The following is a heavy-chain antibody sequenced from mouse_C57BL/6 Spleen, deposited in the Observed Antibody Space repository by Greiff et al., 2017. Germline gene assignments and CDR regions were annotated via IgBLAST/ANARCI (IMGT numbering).Heavy chain of an antibody. CDR2: IDPSDSYT. CDR3: AIYGENVGFAY. V-gene: IGHV1-50*01. D-gene: IGHD1-1*02. CDR1: GYTFTSYW. Sequence: QVQLQQPGAELVKPRASVKLSCKASGYTFTSYWMQWVKQRPGQGLEWIGEIDPSDSYTNYNQKFKGKATLTVDTSSSTAYMQLSSLTSEDSAVYYCAIYGENVGFAYWGQGTLVTVSA. J-gene: IGHJ3*01.